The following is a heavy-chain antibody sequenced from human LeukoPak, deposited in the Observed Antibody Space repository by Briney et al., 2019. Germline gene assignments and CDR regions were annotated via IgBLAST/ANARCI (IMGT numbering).Heavy chain of an antibody. V-gene: IGHV4-31*03. CDR3: ARGAPLDGKDY. CDR1: GGSISSGGYY. CDR2: IYYSGST. Sequence: SETLSLTCTVPGGSISSGGYYWSWIRQHPGKGLEWIGYIYYSGSTYYNPSLKSRVTISVDTSKNQFSLKLSSVTAADTAVYYCARGAPLDGKDYWGQGTLVTVSS. D-gene: IGHD4-17*01. J-gene: IGHJ4*02.